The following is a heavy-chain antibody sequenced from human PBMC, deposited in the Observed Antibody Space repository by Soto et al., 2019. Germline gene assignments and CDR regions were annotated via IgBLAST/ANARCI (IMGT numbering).Heavy chain of an antibody. CDR3: ARDYYGSGSPDRAFDI. Sequence: ASVKVSCKASGYTFTGYYMHWVRQAPGQGLEWMGWINPNSGGTNYAQKFQGWVTMTRDTSISTAYMELSRLRSDDTAVYYCARDYYGSGSPDRAFDIWGQGTMVTVSS. CDR1: GYTFTGYY. V-gene: IGHV1-2*04. J-gene: IGHJ3*02. D-gene: IGHD3-10*01. CDR2: INPNSGGT.